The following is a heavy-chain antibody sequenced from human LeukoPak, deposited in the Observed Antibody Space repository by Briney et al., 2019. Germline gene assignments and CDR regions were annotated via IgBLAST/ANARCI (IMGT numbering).Heavy chain of an antibody. CDR1: GYTFTGYY. D-gene: IGHD5-12*01. Sequence: ASVKVSCKASGYTFTGYYMHWVRQAPGQGLEWMEWINPNSGGTNYAQKFQGRVTMTRDTSISTAYMELSRLRSDDTAVYYCARGILATILGWFDPWCQGTLVTVSS. J-gene: IGHJ5*02. CDR3: ARGILATILGWFDP. V-gene: IGHV1-2*02. CDR2: INPNSGGT.